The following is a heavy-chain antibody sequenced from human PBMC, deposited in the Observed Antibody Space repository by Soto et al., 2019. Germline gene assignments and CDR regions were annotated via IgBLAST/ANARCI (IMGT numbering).Heavy chain of an antibody. V-gene: IGHV3-33*01. D-gene: IGHD6-13*01. CDR2: IWADGDTK. CDR3: NVGSSWTLPQNDH. J-gene: IGHJ4*02. CDR1: GFTFNSYG. Sequence: QVQLVESGGGVVQPGRSLRLSCAASGFTFNSYGMHWVRQAPGKGLEWLAVIWADGDTKFYADSVKGRITISRDNSKNTLYLQMDSRRPEDTAVYYWNVGSSWTLPQNDHWGQGTLVTVSS.